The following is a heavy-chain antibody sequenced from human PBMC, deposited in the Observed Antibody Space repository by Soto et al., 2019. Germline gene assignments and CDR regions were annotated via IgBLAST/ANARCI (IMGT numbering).Heavy chain of an antibody. D-gene: IGHD1-26*01. V-gene: IGHV3-13*05. CDR3: ARGKAWELPYFDY. CDR2: IGTAGDP. Sequence: PGGPLRLSCAASGFTFSSYDMHSVRPATGKGLEWVSAIGTAGDPYYPGSVKGRFTISRENPKNSLYLQMNSLRAEDTAVYYCARGKAWELPYFDYWGQGTLGTVSS. J-gene: IGHJ4*02. CDR1: GFTFSSYD.